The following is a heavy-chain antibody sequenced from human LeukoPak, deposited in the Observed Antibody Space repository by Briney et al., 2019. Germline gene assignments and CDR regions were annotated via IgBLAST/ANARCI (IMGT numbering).Heavy chain of an antibody. Sequence: SQTLSLTCTVSGNSISSGDNYWSWIRQPAGKGLEWIGRIYTSGSTNYNPSLKSRVTISVDTSKNQFSLKLSSVTAADTAVYYCARGGYPSRGYDSLLDYYYMDVWGKGTTVTVSS. D-gene: IGHD5-12*01. CDR3: ARGGYPSRGYDSLLDYYYMDV. CDR2: IYTSGST. CDR1: GNSISSGDNY. J-gene: IGHJ6*03. V-gene: IGHV4-61*02.